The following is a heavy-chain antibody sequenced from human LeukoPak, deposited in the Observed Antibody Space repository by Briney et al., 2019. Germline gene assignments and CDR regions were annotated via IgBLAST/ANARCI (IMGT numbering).Heavy chain of an antibody. V-gene: IGHV1-69*04. CDR3: ASSNSGSSSWFDP. D-gene: IGHD1-26*01. J-gene: IGHJ5*02. CDR1: GGTFSSYA. CDR2: IIPILGIA. Sequence: SVKVSCKASGGTFSSYAISWVRQAPGQGLEWMGRIIPILGIANYAQKFQGRVTITADESTSTAYMELSSLRSEDTAVYYCASSNSGSSSWFDPWGQGTLVTVSS.